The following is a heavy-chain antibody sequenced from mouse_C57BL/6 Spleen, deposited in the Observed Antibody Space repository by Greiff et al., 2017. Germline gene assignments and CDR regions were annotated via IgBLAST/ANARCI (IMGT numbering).Heavy chain of an antibody. J-gene: IGHJ4*01. Sequence: QVQLQQSGAELVRPGTSVKVSCKASGYAFTNYLIEWVKQRPGQGLEWIGVINPGSGGTNYNEKFKGKATLTADKSSSTAYMQLSSLTSEDSAVYFCARWDYSNWYYAMDYWGQGTSVTVSS. V-gene: IGHV1-54*01. CDR3: ARWDYSNWYYAMDY. CDR2: INPGSGGT. CDR1: GYAFTNYL. D-gene: IGHD2-5*01.